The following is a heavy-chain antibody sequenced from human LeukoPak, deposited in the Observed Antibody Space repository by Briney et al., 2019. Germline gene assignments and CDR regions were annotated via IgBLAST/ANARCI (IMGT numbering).Heavy chain of an antibody. CDR1: GYTFTSYG. CDR3: ARGGWSSGGWYGGRGYYYYYMDV. J-gene: IGHJ6*03. CDR2: INPNSGGT. Sequence: GASVKVSCKASGYTFTSYGISWVRQAPGQGLEWMGWINPNSGGTNYAQKFQGRVNMTGDTSLSTAYMELSRLRSDDTAVHYCARGGWSSGGWYGGRGYYYYYMDVWGKGTTVTISS. D-gene: IGHD6-19*01. V-gene: IGHV1-2*02.